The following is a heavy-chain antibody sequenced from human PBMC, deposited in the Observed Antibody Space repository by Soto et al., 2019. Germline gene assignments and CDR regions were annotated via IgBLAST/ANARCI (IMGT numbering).Heavy chain of an antibody. J-gene: IGHJ5*02. CDR2: IKQDGREK. V-gene: IGHV3-7*03. CDR3: AGDGVRIGAYNGWLDP. D-gene: IGHD3-16*01. CDR1: GFSFSSYW. Sequence: EVQLVESGGDLVQPGGSLRLSCAASGFSFSSYWMTWVRQAPGKGLEWVANIKQDGREKYYVASVKGRFTISRDNGKNLVYLQMDSLTPDDTAVYYCAGDGVRIGAYNGWLDPWGQGTLVTVSS.